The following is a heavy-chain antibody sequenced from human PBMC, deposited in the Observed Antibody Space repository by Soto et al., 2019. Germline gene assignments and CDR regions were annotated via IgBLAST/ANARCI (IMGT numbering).Heavy chain of an antibody. CDR2: IIPIFGTA. CDR3: ARGNHRWLQLWYFDL. Sequence: QVQLVQSGAEVKKPGSSVTVSCKASGGTFSSYTISWVRQAPGQGLEWMGGIIPIFGTANYAQKFRGRVTITADEATSAAYMELSSLRSEYTAVYYCARGNHRWLQLWYFDLWGRGTLVTVSS. D-gene: IGHD5-12*01. J-gene: IGHJ2*01. V-gene: IGHV1-69*12. CDR1: GGTFSSYT.